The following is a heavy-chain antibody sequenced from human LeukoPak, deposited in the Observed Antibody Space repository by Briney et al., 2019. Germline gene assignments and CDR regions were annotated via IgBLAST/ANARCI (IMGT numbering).Heavy chain of an antibody. D-gene: IGHD3-22*01. J-gene: IGHJ4*02. CDR2: MRSDGSTK. V-gene: IGHV3-30*02. Sequence: GGSLRLSCAASGFTFSNYAMHWVRQAPGKGLEWVAYMRSDGSTKYYADSVKGRFTISRDNSKNTLYVQMNSLRAEDTAVYYCAKGYDSSGFYLDYWGQGNLVTVSS. CDR3: AKGYDSSGFYLDY. CDR1: GFTFSNYA.